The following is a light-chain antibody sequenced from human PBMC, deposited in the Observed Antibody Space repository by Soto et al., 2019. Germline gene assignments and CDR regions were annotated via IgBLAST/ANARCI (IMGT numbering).Light chain of an antibody. V-gene: IGKV3-20*01. Sequence: EIVLTQSPGTLSLSPGERVTLSCRASRSVSSSYLAWYQQKLGQAPRLRIYGASSRATGIPDRFSGSGSGTDFTLTISRLEPEDFAVYYCQQYGSSPLYTFGQGTKLEIK. CDR1: RSVSSSY. CDR2: GAS. J-gene: IGKJ2*01. CDR3: QQYGSSPLYT.